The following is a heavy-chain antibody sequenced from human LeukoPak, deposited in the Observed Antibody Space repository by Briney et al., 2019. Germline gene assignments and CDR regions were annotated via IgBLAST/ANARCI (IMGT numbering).Heavy chain of an antibody. CDR2: INHSGGT. CDR1: GGSFSGYY. D-gene: IGHD2-2*01. J-gene: IGHJ4*02. V-gene: IGHV4-34*01. CDR3: ARYCSSTSCYAPNLIDY. Sequence: SETLSLTCAVYGGSFSGYYWSWIRQPPGKGLEWIGEINHSGGTKYNPSLKSRVTISVDTSKNQFSLKLSSVTAADTAVYYCARYCSSTSCYAPNLIDYWGQGTLVTVSS.